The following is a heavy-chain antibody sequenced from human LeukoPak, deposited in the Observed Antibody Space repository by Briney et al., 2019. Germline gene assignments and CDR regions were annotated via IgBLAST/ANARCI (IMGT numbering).Heavy chain of an antibody. CDR2: ISSSGGTI. V-gene: IGHV3-11*01. D-gene: IGHD3-10*01. CDR3: ARDTDGSGSFDY. J-gene: IGHJ4*02. CDR1: GFTFSDGY. Sequence: RGSLRLSRAASGFTFSDGYISWVRQTPGEGLERVLYISSSGGTIYNADSVKGGSTISRANAKNTFYLHMNSLTAEDTAVYYCARDTDGSGSFDYWGQGTLVTVSS.